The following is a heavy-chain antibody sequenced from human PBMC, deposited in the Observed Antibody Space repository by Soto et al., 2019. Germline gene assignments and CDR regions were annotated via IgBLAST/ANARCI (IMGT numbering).Heavy chain of an antibody. CDR1: GFTFSSYA. CDR2: LSNSGDST. J-gene: IGHJ3*02. CDR3: EQLLGSLDPFDI. Sequence: VQLLESGGGLVQPGGSLGLSCAASGFTFSSYAMSWVRQAPGKGLEWVSTLSNSGDSTYYADSVKGRFTISRDNSNSALYLQMNSLRGEDTAVYYCEQLLGSLDPFDIWGQGTMVTVSS. D-gene: IGHD2-15*01. V-gene: IGHV3-23*01.